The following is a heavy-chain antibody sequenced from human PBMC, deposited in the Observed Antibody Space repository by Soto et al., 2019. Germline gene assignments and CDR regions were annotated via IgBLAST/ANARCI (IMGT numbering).Heavy chain of an antibody. J-gene: IGHJ1*01. CDR1: GFTFSTYW. D-gene: IGHD5-18*01. Sequence: GGSLRLSCAASGFTFSTYWMTWVRQAPGKGLEWVANINQDGSQKYYVDSVKGRFTISRDNARNSLYLKLNSLRADDTAMFYCARSSGYHDTYPTNQYFHHWGHGTLVTVSS. CDR3: ARSSGYHDTYPTNQYFHH. CDR2: INQDGSQK. V-gene: IGHV3-7*01.